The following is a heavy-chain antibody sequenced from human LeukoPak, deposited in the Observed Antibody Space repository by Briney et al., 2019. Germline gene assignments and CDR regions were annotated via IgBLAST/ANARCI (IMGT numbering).Heavy chain of an antibody. CDR3: ASPLGPYDGSGYYRLEY. D-gene: IGHD3-22*01. CDR2: IIPILGIA. Sequence: SVKVSCKASGGTFSSYAISWVRQAPGQGLEWMGRIIPILGIANYAQKFQGRVTITADKSTSTAYMELSSLRSEDTAVYYCASPLGPYDGSGYYRLEYWGQGTLVTVSS. V-gene: IGHV1-69*04. CDR1: GGTFSSYA. J-gene: IGHJ4*02.